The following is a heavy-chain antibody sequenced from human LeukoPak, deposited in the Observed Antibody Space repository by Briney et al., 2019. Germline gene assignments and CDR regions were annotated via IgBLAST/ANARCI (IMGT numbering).Heavy chain of an antibody. CDR2: ISYDGGNK. D-gene: IGHD3-3*01. J-gene: IGHJ4*02. CDR3: AKGETIFGVALDY. Sequence: PGGSLRLSCAASGFTFSSYAMHWVRQAPGKGLEWVAVISYDGGNKYYADSVKGRFTITRDNSKNTLYLQMNSLRAEDTAVYYCAKGETIFGVALDYWGQGTLVTVSS. CDR1: GFTFSSYA. V-gene: IGHV3-30-3*01.